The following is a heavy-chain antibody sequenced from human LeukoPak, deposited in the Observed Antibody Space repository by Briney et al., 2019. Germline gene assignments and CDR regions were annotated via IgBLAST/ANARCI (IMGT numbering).Heavy chain of an antibody. V-gene: IGHV5-51*01. CDR3: ARRRDLYSGSYYPFDY. J-gene: IGHJ4*02. Sequence: GESLKISCKGSGYRFAGYWIGWVRQMPGKGLKWMGIIYPGDSDARYSPSFQGQVTISADKSISTAYPRWSSLKASDTAMYYCARRRDLYSGSYYPFDYWGQGTLVTVSS. D-gene: IGHD1-26*01. CDR2: IYPGDSDA. CDR1: GYRFAGYW.